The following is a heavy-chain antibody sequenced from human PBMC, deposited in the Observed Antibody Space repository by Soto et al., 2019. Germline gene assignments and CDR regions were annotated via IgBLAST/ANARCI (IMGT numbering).Heavy chain of an antibody. D-gene: IGHD6-19*01. CDR1: GGSISSSNW. V-gene: IGHV4-4*02. CDR3: ARVVIAVADHRYYYYGMDV. Sequence: QVQPQESGPGLVKPSGTLSLTCAVSGGSISSSNWWSWVRQPPGKGLEWIGEIYHSGSTNYNPSLKSRVTISVDKSKNQFSLKLSSVTAADTAVYYCARVVIAVADHRYYYYGMDVWGQGTTVTVSS. J-gene: IGHJ6*02. CDR2: IYHSGST.